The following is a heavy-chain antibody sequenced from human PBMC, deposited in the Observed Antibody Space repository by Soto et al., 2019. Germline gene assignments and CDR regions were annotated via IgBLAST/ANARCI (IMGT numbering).Heavy chain of an antibody. V-gene: IGHV1-69*08. J-gene: IGHJ6*02. CDR3: ARGLGGRMDD. CDR2: IIPILGET. CDR1: GTIFSSYT. Sequence: QVQLVQSGAEVKKPGSSVRVSCKASGTIFSSYTISWVRQAPRQGLEWMGRIIPILGETNSAQKFQGRVTLTADKSTNTAYMELNSLKLEDTAVYYCARGLGGRMDDWGQGTTVTVSS. D-gene: IGHD3-16*01.